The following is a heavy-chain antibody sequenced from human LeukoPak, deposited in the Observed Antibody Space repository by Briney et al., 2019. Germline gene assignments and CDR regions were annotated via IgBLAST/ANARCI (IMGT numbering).Heavy chain of an antibody. CDR1: GASINNYH. V-gene: IGHV4-59*01. Sequence: PSETLSLTCTVSGASINNYHWSWIRQPPGKGLEWIGYISYSGSTNYNPSLKSRVTISIDTSKTHFSLKLNSVTAADTAVYYCARVVWSDYGIDSWGQGTLVTVSS. D-gene: IGHD3-3*01. CDR3: ARVVWSDYGIDS. CDR2: ISYSGST. J-gene: IGHJ4*02.